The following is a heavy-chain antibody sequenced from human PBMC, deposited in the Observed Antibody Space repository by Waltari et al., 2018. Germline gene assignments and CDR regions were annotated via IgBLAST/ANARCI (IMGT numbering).Heavy chain of an antibody. CDR3: ARVKRLGKSYHPFDA. Sequence: VQLVESGGGLVKPGGSVTLSCVVSGFTFSDHFMGWVRQAPGKGLDWVSYINNRNSSRYYADSVKGRFTVSRDNNKNSLYLQMNSLRVEDSAVYYCARVKRLGKSYHPFDAWGQGTLVTVSS. CDR1: GFTFSDHF. V-gene: IGHV3-11*04. J-gene: IGHJ4*02. D-gene: IGHD1-26*01. CDR2: INNRNSSR.